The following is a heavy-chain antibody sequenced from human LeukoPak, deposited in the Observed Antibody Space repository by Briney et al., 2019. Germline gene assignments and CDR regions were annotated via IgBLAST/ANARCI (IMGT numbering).Heavy chain of an antibody. CDR1: GGSISSGGYY. J-gene: IGHJ4*02. CDR3: ARDRRDRIGY. Sequence: SETLSLTCTVSGGSISSGGYYWSWIRQHPGKGLEWIGYIYYSGSTYYNPSLKSRVTISVDTSKNQFSLKLSSVTAADTAVYYCARDRRDRIGYWGQGILVTVSS. CDR2: IYYSGST. V-gene: IGHV4-31*03.